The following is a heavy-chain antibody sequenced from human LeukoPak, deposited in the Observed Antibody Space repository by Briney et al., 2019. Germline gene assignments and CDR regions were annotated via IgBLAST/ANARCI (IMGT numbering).Heavy chain of an antibody. CDR2: ISAYNGNT. J-gene: IGHJ4*02. CDR3: ARELLWFGEPSCFDY. V-gene: IGHV1-18*01. Sequence: ASVKVSCKASGYTFTSYGISWVRQAPGQGLEWMGWISAYNGNTNYAQKLQGRVTMTTDTHTSTAYMELRSLRSDDTAVYYCARELLWFGEPSCFDYWGQGTLVTVSS. CDR1: GYTFTSYG. D-gene: IGHD3-10*01.